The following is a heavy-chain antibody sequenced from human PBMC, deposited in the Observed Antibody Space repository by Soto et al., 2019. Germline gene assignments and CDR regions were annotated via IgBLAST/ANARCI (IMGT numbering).Heavy chain of an antibody. CDR2: MSGSGGST. D-gene: IGHD3-10*01. J-gene: IGHJ5*02. CDR3: ATESLNYYGSGWFDP. CDR1: GFTFSSYA. V-gene: IGHV3-23*01. Sequence: EVQLLESGGGLVQPGGSLRLSCAASGFTFSSYAMSWVRQAQGQGLEWVSAMSGSGGSTYYADSVKGRFTISRDTSKNTLYLQMNSLRAEDTAVYYCATESLNYYGSGWFDPWVQGPLVTVSS.